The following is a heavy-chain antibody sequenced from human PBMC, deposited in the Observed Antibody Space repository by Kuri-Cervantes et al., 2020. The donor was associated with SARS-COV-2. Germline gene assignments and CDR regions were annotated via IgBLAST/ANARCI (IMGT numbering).Heavy chain of an antibody. CDR1: GFIVSSSY. V-gene: IGHV3-71*01. D-gene: IGHD3-10*01. CDR2: TRSKAYGGTT. J-gene: IGHJ6*02. Sequence: GGSLRLSCAASGFIVSSSYMSWVRQAPGKGLEWVGFTRSKAYGGTTEYAASVKGRFTISRDDSKSIAYLQMNSLKTEDTAVYYCARDIYYALLGYYYGMDVWGQGTTVTVSS. CDR3: ARDIYYALLGYYYGMDV.